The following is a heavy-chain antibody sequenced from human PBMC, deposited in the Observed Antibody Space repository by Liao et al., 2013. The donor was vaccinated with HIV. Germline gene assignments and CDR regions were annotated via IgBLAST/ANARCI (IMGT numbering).Heavy chain of an antibody. D-gene: IGHD6-19*01. Sequence: QLQLQESGPGLVKPSETLSLTCTVSGGSSSSRSYYWSWIRKPAGKGLEWIGRVFTSGSTNYNPSLKSRVTISVDMSKNQFSLNLTSVTAADTAVYYCARETGQWLQLDYFYYMDVWANGTTVTVSS. CDR2: VFTSGST. J-gene: IGHJ6*03. V-gene: IGHV4-61*02. CDR1: GGSSSSRSYY. CDR3: ARETGQWLQLDYFYYMDV.